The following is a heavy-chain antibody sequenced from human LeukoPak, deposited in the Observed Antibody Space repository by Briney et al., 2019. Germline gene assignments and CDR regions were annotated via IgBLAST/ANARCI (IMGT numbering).Heavy chain of an antibody. Sequence: GGSLRLSCAASGFTFSNAWMSWVRQAPGKGLEWVGRIKSKTDGGTTDYAAPVKGRFTISRDDSKNTLYLQMNSLKTEDTAVYYCTTEIAVAGTDTYYYYGMDVWGQGTTVTVSS. CDR2: IKSKTDGGTT. V-gene: IGHV3-15*01. D-gene: IGHD6-19*01. J-gene: IGHJ6*02. CDR1: GFTFSNAW. CDR3: TTEIAVAGTDTYYYYGMDV.